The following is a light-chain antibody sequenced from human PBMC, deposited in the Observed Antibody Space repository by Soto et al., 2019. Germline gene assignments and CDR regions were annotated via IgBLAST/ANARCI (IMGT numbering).Light chain of an antibody. CDR2: SAS. V-gene: IGKV3-15*01. CDR3: PQSYSTTLT. CDR1: QSVSNN. Sequence: EIVMTQSPATLSVSRGERATLSCRASQSVSNNLAWYQQKPGQAPRLLMYSASTRETGIPARFSGSGAGTDCTLTISSLQPEDFETDYCPQSYSTTLTFGGGTQVDIK. J-gene: IGKJ4*01.